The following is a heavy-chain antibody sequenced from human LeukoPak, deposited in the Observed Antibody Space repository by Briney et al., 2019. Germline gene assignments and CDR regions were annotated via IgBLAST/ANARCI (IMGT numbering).Heavy chain of an antibody. D-gene: IGHD3-22*01. CDR2: MKPDGSEE. CDR1: GFTFSNYW. V-gene: IGHV3-7*01. J-gene: IGHJ4*02. CDR3: AREGGGGGYYSDSYGHPHFDC. Sequence: GGSLRLSRAASGFTFSNYWMTWVRQAPGKGLEWVANMKPDGSEEYYVDSVRGRFTVSRDNARNSLYLQMDSLRAEDTAVYYCAREGGGGGYYSDSYGHPHFDCWGPGTLVTVSS.